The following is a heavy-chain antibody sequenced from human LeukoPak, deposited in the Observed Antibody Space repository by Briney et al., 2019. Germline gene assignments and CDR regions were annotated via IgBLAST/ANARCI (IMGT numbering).Heavy chain of an antibody. Sequence: GGSLRLSCAASGFTFSNARMSWVRQAPGKGLEWVGRIKSKTDGGTTDYAAPVKGRFTISRDDSKNTLYLQMNSLKTEDTAVYYCTTAPTGIAVAGPLDYWGQGTLVTVSS. V-gene: IGHV3-15*01. CDR2: IKSKTDGGTT. CDR1: GFTFSNAR. J-gene: IGHJ4*02. CDR3: TTAPTGIAVAGPLDY. D-gene: IGHD6-19*01.